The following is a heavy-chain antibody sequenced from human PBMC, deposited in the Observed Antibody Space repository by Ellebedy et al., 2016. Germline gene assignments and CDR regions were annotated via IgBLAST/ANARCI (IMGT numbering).Heavy chain of an antibody. CDR1: GFTFSNNW. CDR2: IKQDGGEK. Sequence: GGSLRLSCAASGFTFSNNWMGRVRQAPGKGLGWVANIKQDGGEKYYVDSVKGRFIISRDNAKNSLYLQMNSLRVEDTAVYYCTRDYYGSGPDLDYWGQGTLVTVSS. CDR3: TRDYYGSGPDLDY. J-gene: IGHJ4*02. D-gene: IGHD3-10*01. V-gene: IGHV3-7*04.